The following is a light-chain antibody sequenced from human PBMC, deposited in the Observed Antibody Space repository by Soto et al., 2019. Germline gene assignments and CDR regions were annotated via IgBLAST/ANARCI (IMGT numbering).Light chain of an antibody. CDR2: KVS. V-gene: IGKV2-30*01. J-gene: IGKJ1*01. CDR1: ESLVFSDGNTY. Sequence: DVVMTQSPLFLPVTLGQPASISCRSSESLVFSDGNTYLTWLHQRPGQSPRRLIYKVSKRGSGVPDRFSGSGSGTDFTLKISRVEAEDVGLYYCVQGTHWPRTFGQGTKVEFK. CDR3: VQGTHWPRT.